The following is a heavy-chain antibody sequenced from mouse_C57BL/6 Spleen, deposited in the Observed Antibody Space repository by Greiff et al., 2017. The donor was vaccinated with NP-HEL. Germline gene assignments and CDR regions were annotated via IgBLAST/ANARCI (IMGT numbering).Heavy chain of an antibody. J-gene: IGHJ2*01. CDR3: ARSLSLGHFDY. Sequence: QVQLQQPGAELVRPGTSVKLSCKASGYTFTSYWMHWVKQRPGQGLEVIGVIDPSDSYTNYNQKFKGKATLTVDTSSSTAYMQLSSLTSEDSAVYYCARSLSLGHFDYWGQGTTLTVSS. CDR1: GYTFTSYW. V-gene: IGHV1-59*01. CDR2: IDPSDSYT.